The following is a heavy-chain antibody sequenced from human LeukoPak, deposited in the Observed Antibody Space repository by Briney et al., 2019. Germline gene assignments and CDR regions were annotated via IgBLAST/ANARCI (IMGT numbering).Heavy chain of an antibody. D-gene: IGHD5-12*01. J-gene: IGHJ4*02. CDR3: ARQTEWLRLLSFDY. Sequence: SETLSLTCTVSGASISSSCNYWGWLRHPPGKGLEWIGRIYYSGSTYYNPYLKSRVTISVDTSKNQFSLKLSPVTAADTAVYYCARQTEWLRLLSFDYWGQGTLVTVSS. CDR2: IYYSGST. CDR1: GASISSSCNY. V-gene: IGHV4-39*01.